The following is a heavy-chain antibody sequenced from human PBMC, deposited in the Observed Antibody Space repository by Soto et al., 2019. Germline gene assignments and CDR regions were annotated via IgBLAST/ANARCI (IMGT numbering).Heavy chain of an antibody. D-gene: IGHD6-6*01. J-gene: IGHJ5*02. CDR3: ARAPRSSSSGLWFDP. V-gene: IGHV4-39*01. CDR1: GASISSSSFY. Sequence: SETLSLTCTVSGASISSSSFYWGWIRQPPGKGLESIANIYYDGSTYYNPSLKSRVTISFDTSKNQFSHKLSSVTAADTAVYYCARAPRSSSSGLWFDPWGQGTLVTVSS. CDR2: IYYDGST.